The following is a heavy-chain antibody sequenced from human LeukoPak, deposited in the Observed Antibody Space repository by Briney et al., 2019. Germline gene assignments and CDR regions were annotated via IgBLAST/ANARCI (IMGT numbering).Heavy chain of an antibody. CDR1: GGSISSGSYY. J-gene: IGHJ3*02. D-gene: IGHD6-6*01. V-gene: IGHV4-61*02. CDR2: IYTSGST. CDR3: ARDSGGAARPNAFDI. Sequence: PSQTLSLTCTVSGGSISSGSYYWSWLRPPAGKGLEWIGRIYTSGSTNYNPSLKSRVTISVDTSKNQFSLKLSSVTAADTAVYYCARDSGGAARPNAFDIWGQGTMVTVSS.